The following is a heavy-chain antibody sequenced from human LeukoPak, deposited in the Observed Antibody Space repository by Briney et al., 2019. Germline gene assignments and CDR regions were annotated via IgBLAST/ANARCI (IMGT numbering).Heavy chain of an antibody. Sequence: PGGSLRLSCAASGFTFSSYGMHWVRQAPGKGLEGVAVISYDGSNKYYADSVKGRFTISRGNSKNTLYLQMNSLRAEDTAVYYCAKAQCSSTSCYVYYCYYGMDVWGKGTTVTVSS. D-gene: IGHD2-2*01. CDR1: GFTFSSYG. CDR3: AKAQCSSTSCYVYYCYYGMDV. J-gene: IGHJ6*04. V-gene: IGHV3-30*18. CDR2: ISYDGSNK.